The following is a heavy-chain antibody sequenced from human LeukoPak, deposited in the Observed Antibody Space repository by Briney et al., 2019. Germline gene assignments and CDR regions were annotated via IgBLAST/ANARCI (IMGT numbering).Heavy chain of an antibody. Sequence: SETLSLTCAVYGGSFGGYYWSWIRQPPGKGLEWIGEINHSGSTNYNPSLKSRVTISVDTSKNQFSLKLSSVTAADTAVYYCARLVPAANDYWGQGTLVTVSS. J-gene: IGHJ4*02. CDR1: GGSFGGYY. V-gene: IGHV4-34*01. CDR2: INHSGST. CDR3: ARLVPAANDY. D-gene: IGHD2-2*01.